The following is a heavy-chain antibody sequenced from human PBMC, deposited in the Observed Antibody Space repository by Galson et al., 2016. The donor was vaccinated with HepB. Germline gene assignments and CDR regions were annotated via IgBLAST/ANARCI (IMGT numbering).Heavy chain of an antibody. D-gene: IGHD5-18*01. J-gene: IGHJ4*02. CDR1: GGSISGSSYY. CDR3: ARQGDPLIPWIQLWLPVY. V-gene: IGHV4-39*01. CDR2: IYYSGST. Sequence: ETLSLTCTVSGGSISGSSYYWGWIRQPPGKGLEWIGSIYYSGSTYYNPSLKSRVTISVDTSKNQFSLKLSSVTAADTAVYYCARQGDPLIPWIQLWLPVYWGQGTLVTVSS.